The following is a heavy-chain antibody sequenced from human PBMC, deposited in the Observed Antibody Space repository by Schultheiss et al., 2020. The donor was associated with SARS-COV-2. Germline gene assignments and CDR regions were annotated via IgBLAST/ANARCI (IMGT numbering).Heavy chain of an antibody. CDR3: AKDSTQYDFWSGYSGYYYYYYMDD. Sequence: GGSLRLSCAASGFTFSSYAMSWVRQAPGKGLEWVSAISGSGGSTYYADSVKGRFTISRDNFKNTLYLQMNSLRAEDTAVYYCAKDSTQYDFWSGYSGYYYYYYMDDCGKGTTVTVSS. D-gene: IGHD3-3*01. CDR1: GFTFSSYA. V-gene: IGHV3-23*01. CDR2: ISGSGGST. J-gene: IGHJ6*03.